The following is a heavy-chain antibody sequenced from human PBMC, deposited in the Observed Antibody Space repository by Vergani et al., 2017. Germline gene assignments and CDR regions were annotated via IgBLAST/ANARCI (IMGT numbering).Heavy chain of an antibody. CDR1: GFTFGVSN. CDR3: AREIAGNVMAS. J-gene: IGHJ5*02. D-gene: IGHD4-23*01. V-gene: IGHV3-48*01. Sequence: EVRLVESGGGLLQPGTSLRLSCSASGFTFGVSNMNWVRQAPGKGLEWVSSISGSSRTIFYADSVKGRFTIARDNAKNSLFLQMSSLRVEDTAVYYCAREIAGNVMASWGQGTLVTVSS. CDR2: ISGSSRTI.